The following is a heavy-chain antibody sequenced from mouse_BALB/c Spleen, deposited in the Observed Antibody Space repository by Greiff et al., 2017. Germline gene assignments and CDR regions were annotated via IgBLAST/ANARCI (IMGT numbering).Heavy chain of an antibody. J-gene: IGHJ2*01. CDR2: ISYSGST. CDR1: GYSITSDYA. V-gene: IGHV3-2*02. D-gene: IGHD2-4*01. Sequence: EVQLVESGPGLVKPSQSLSLTCTVTGYSITSDYAWNWIRQFPGNKLEWMGYISYSGSTSYNPSLKSRISITRDTSKNQFFLQLNSVTTEDTATYYCARKGITGYYFDYWGQGTTLTVSS. CDR3: ARKGITGYYFDY.